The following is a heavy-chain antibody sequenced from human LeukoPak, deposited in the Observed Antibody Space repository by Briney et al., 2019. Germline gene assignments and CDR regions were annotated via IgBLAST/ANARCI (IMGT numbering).Heavy chain of an antibody. CDR2: ITTSGSYM. V-gene: IGHV3-21*06. Sequence: PGGSLRLSCAASGFTFSSHGMNWIRQAPGKGLEWVASITTSGSYMYYADSLKGRFTISRDNAKNSLYLQMNSLRAEDTAVYYCARVMANDYDSRGDPLDYWGQGTLVTVSS. CDR3: ARVMANDYDSRGDPLDY. CDR1: GFTFSSHG. D-gene: IGHD3-22*01. J-gene: IGHJ4*02.